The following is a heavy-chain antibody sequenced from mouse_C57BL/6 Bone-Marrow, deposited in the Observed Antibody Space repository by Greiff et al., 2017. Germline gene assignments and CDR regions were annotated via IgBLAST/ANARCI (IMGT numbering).Heavy chain of an antibody. CDR3: AGYFGFAY. V-gene: IGHV1-55*01. J-gene: IGHJ3*01. Sequence: VQLQQPGAELVKPGASVKMSCKASGYTFTSYWITWVKQRPGQGLEWIGDIYPGSGSPNYNEKFKSKATLTVDKSSSTAYMQLSSLTAEDSAVYYCAGYFGFAYWGQGTLVTVSA. CDR1: GYTFTSYW. D-gene: IGHD2-3*01. CDR2: IYPGSGSP.